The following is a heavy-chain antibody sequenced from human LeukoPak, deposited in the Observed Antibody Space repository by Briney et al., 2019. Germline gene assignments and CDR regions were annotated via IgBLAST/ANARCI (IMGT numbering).Heavy chain of an antibody. V-gene: IGHV4-31*03. CDR3: ARDAGGYYNY. J-gene: IGHJ4*02. CDR2: IYYSGST. D-gene: IGHD3-22*01. Sequence: PSQTLSLTCTDSGGSISSGGYYWSWIRQHPGKGLEWIGYIYYSGSTYYNPPLKSRVTISVDTSKNQFSLKLSSVTAADTAVYYCARDAGGYYNYWGQGTLVTVSS. CDR1: GGSISSGGYY.